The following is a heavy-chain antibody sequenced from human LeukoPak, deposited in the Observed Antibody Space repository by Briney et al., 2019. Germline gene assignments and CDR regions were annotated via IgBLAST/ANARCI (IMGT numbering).Heavy chain of an antibody. V-gene: IGHV4-59*01. CDR3: ARSHYSSSRYAFDY. D-gene: IGHD6-13*01. J-gene: IGHJ4*02. Sequence: KPSETLSLTCTVSGGSINSYYWSWIRQPPGKGLEWIGYIYYSGSTNYNPSLKSRVTMSVDTSKNQFSLKLSSVTAADTAVYYCARSHYSSSRYAFDYWGQGTLVTVSS. CDR2: IYYSGST. CDR1: GGSINSYY.